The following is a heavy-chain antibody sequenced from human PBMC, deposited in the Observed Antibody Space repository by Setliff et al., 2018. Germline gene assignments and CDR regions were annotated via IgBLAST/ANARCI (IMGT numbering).Heavy chain of an antibody. CDR3: TFARDGYDVFDI. CDR1: GFSFSGSA. Sequence: GGSLSLSCAASGFSFSGSAVSWVRQASVKGLEWIGRIRGRTDNYATAYAVSVRGRFTISRDDSKNTAYLQMNSLKTEDTAVYYCTFARDGYDVFDICGQGTMVTVSS. CDR2: IRGRTDNYAT. V-gene: IGHV3-73*01. J-gene: IGHJ3*02. D-gene: IGHD5-18*01.